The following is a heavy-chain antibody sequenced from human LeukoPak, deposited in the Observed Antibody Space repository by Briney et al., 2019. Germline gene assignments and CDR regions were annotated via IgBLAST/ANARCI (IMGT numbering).Heavy chain of an antibody. J-gene: IGHJ4*02. Sequence: GASVTVSCTTSGYTFTFYYMHWVRQDPGQGLEWMGWINPSSGGTNYAQKFQGRVTMTRDTSISTAYMEMSSLRSDDTAVYYCARDGEYYGSGSIFRFDYWGQGTLVTVSS. CDR3: ARDGEYYGSGSIFRFDY. CDR2: INPSSGGT. V-gene: IGHV1-2*02. D-gene: IGHD3-10*01. CDR1: GYTFTFYY.